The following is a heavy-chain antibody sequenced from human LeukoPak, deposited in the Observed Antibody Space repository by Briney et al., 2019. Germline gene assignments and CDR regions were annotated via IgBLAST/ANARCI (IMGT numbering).Heavy chain of an antibody. J-gene: IGHJ4*02. CDR3: ARRYYGSGTNYFDY. CDR1: GGSISTSNW. V-gene: IGHV4-4*02. Sequence: SGTLSLTCTVSGGSISTSNWWSWLRQPPGKGLEWIGEVYHSGSTTYNSSLKSRLTMSIDKSKNHFSLNLSSVTAADTAVYYCARRYYGSGTNYFDYWGQGTLGTVSS. CDR2: VYHSGST. D-gene: IGHD3-10*01.